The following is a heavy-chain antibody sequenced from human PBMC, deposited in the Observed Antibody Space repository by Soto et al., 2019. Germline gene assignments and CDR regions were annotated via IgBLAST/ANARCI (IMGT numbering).Heavy chain of an antibody. J-gene: IGHJ6*03. Sequence: QVTLKESGPVLVKPTEPLPLTCTVSGCSLITARMGVSWIRQPPEKALEWLALLFSTDEKSYSTSLKSRLTTSKDTSKSQVVITMTNIDPVDTATYYCARIDDYAYYNMDVGGKGTTVTVSS. V-gene: IGHV2-26*01. CDR1: GCSLITARMG. CDR2: LFSTDEK. CDR3: ARIDDYAYYNMDV.